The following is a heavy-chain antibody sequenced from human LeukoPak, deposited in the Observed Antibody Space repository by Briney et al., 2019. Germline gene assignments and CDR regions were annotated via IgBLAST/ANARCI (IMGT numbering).Heavy chain of an antibody. J-gene: IGHJ4*02. V-gene: IGHV1-69*13. Sequence: SVKVSCKASGGTFSSYAISWVRQAPGQGLEWMGGIIPIFGTANYAQKFQGRVTITADESTSTAYMELSSLRSEDTAVYYCARLPPGIVGATADYWGQGTLVAVSS. CDR3: ARLPPGIVGATADY. CDR1: GGTFSSYA. CDR2: IIPIFGTA. D-gene: IGHD1-26*01.